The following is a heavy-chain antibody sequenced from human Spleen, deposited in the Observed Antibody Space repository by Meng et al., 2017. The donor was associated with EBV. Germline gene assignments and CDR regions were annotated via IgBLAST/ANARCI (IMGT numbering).Heavy chain of an antibody. CDR1: GASVSGGTFH. J-gene: IGHJ4*02. CDR3: AKSSSSTPGVVDS. D-gene: IGHD6-6*01. V-gene: IGHV4-61*01. Sequence: QVQLQGSGPGLVKPSEPLSLTCTVSGASVSGGTFHWSWIRQPPGKELEWIGYIYDGGTTIYNPSLKSRVTIFLDTSRNQFSLGLRSVTTADTAVYYCAKSSSSTPGVVDSWGQGTLVTVSS. CDR2: IYDGGTT.